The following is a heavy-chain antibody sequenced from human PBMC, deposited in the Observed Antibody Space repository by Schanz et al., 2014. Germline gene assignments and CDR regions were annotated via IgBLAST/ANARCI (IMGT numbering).Heavy chain of an antibody. Sequence: QVQLIQSGAEVKKPGASVKVSCKASGYTFVSYSMHWVRQAPGQGLEWMGRIVPIAGITNYAQRFQGRVTITADKSSDTAYMELSSLRSEDTAVYYCARGTMPGTFDIWGQGTILNVSS. CDR1: GYTFVSYS. J-gene: IGHJ3*02. D-gene: IGHD2-2*01. CDR3: ARGTMPGTFDI. V-gene: IGHV1-46*01. CDR2: IVPIAGIT.